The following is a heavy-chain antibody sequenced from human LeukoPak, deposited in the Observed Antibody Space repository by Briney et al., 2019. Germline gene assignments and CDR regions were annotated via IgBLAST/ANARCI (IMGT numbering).Heavy chain of an antibody. V-gene: IGHV1-69*01. CDR2: IIPIFGTA. Sequence: GSSVKVSCKASGGTFSSYAISWVRQAPGQGLEWMGGIIPIFGTANYAQKFQGRVTITADESTSTAYMELSSLRSEDTAVYYCARVGLSDCTNGVCYTSGPLYYYYYMDVWGKGTTVTVSS. J-gene: IGHJ6*03. D-gene: IGHD2-8*01. CDR1: GGTFSSYA. CDR3: ARVGLSDCTNGVCYTSGPLYYYYYMDV.